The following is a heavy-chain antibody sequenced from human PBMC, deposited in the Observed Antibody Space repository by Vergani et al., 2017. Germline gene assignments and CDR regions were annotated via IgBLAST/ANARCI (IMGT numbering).Heavy chain of an antibody. Sequence: QVQLVESGGGVVQPGRSLRLSCAASGFTFSSYGMHWVRQAPGKGLEWVAVIWYDGSNKYYADSVKGRFTISRDNSKNTLYLQMNSLRAEDTAVYYCARGEGGWKVAAKYFQHWGQGTLVTVSS. V-gene: IGHV3-33*01. CDR1: GFTFSSYG. D-gene: IGHD6-19*01. J-gene: IGHJ1*01. CDR3: ARGEGGWKVAAKYFQH. CDR2: IWYDGSNK.